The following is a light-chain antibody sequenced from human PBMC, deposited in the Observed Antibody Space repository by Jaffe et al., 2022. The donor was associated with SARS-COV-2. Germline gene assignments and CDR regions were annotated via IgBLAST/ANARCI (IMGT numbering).Light chain of an antibody. V-gene: IGKV2-30*01. Sequence: DVVMTQSPLSLPVTLGQPASISCRSSQSLVYTDGYTYLNWYHQRPGQSPRRLIYKVSSRDSGVPDRFSGSGSGTDFTLKISRVEAEDVGVYFCMQGTHFPLTFGGGTKVEIK. CDR2: KVS. J-gene: IGKJ4*01. CDR1: QSLVYTDGYTY. CDR3: MQGTHFPLT.